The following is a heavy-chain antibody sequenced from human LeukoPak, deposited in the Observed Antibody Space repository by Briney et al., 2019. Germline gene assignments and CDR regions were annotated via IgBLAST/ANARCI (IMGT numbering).Heavy chain of an antibody. CDR3: ARLTPGHWFDP. V-gene: IGHV3-66*01. CDR2: IYSGGST. J-gene: IGHJ5*02. Sequence: PGGSLRLSCAATGFTVSSNYMSWVRRAPGKGLEWVSVIYSGGSTYYADSVKGRFTISRDNSKNTLYLQMNSLRAEDTAVYYCARLTPGHWFDPWGQGTLVTVSS. D-gene: IGHD3-16*01. CDR1: GFTVSSNY.